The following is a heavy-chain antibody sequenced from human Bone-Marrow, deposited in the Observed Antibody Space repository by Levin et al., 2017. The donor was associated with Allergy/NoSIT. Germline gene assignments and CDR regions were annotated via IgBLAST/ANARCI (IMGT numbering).Heavy chain of an antibody. Sequence: ASVKVSCKASGYTFTGYYMHWVRQAPGQGLEWMGWINPNSGGTNYAQKFQGRVTMTRDTSISTAYMELSRLRSDDTAVYYCARVPTIFGVVDYYYGMDVWGQGTTVTVSS. D-gene: IGHD3-3*01. CDR1: GYTFTGYY. CDR3: ARVPTIFGVVDYYYGMDV. J-gene: IGHJ6*02. V-gene: IGHV1-2*02. CDR2: INPNSGGT.